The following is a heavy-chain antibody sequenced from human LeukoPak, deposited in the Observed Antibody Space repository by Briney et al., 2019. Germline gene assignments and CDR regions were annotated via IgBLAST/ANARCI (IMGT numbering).Heavy chain of an antibody. CDR2: FDPEDGET. Sequence: GASVKVSCKVSGYTLTELSMHWVRQAPGKGLEWMGGFDPEDGETIYAQKFQGRVTMTEDTSTDTAYMELSSLRSEDTAVYYCATGVYCSSTSCMDVWGKGTTVTVSS. CDR1: GYTLTELS. CDR3: ATGVYCSSTSCMDV. J-gene: IGHJ6*04. D-gene: IGHD2-2*01. V-gene: IGHV1-24*01.